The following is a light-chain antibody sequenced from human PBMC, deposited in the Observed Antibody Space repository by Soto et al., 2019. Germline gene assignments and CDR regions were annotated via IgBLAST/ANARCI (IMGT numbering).Light chain of an antibody. Sequence: ETVMTQSPATLSVSPGARVTLSCRAGQTVHTNLAWFQQKPGQAPKLLIYGASTRDTGVPARFTGSGSGTEFTLTISSLQSEDFAVYYCQQYDRSPTWTFGQGTKVDIK. J-gene: IGKJ1*01. CDR2: GAS. V-gene: IGKV3-15*01. CDR3: QQYDRSPTWT. CDR1: QTVHTN.